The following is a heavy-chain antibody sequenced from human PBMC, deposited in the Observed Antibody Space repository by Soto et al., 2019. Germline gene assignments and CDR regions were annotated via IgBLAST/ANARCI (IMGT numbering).Heavy chain of an antibody. V-gene: IGHV4-4*07. Sequence: KPSETLSLTCSVSGGSISGHYWSWIRLPAGRRLQWVGRIYSSGTTNYNPSLKSRVRMSVDTDRNSFSLRLDSVTAADTAVYYCARDRSTYGGGGTGEVKENWSDPWGPGTLVTVSS. D-gene: IGHD2-8*01. CDR1: GGSISGHY. CDR3: ARDRSTYGGGGTGEVKENWSDP. CDR2: IYSSGTT. J-gene: IGHJ5*02.